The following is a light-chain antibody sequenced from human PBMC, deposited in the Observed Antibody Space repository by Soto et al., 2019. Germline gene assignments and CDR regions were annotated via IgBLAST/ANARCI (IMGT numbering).Light chain of an antibody. CDR1: QSVSSSY. J-gene: IGKJ2*01. V-gene: IGKV3-20*01. CDR2: GAS. CDR3: QQYDDSMYT. Sequence: EIVLTQSPGTLSLSPGERATLSCRASQSVSSSYLAWYQQKPGQAPRLLIYGASSRATGIPDRFSGSGSGTDFTLTISRLEPEDFAVYYCQQYDDSMYTFGQGTKLEFK.